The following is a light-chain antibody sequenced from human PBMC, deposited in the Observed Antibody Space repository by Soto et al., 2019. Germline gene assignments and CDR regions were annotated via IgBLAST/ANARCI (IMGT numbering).Light chain of an antibody. V-gene: IGLV2-14*01. J-gene: IGLJ2*01. CDR2: DVS. Sequence: QSALTQPASVSGSPGQTITISCTGTSGDIGGYNYVSWYQQHPDKAPKLMIFDVSNRPSGVSNRFSGSKSGDTASLTISGLQAEDEADYYCSSYTTTNTLVVFGGGTKLTVL. CDR3: SSYTTTNTLVV. CDR1: SGDIGGYNY.